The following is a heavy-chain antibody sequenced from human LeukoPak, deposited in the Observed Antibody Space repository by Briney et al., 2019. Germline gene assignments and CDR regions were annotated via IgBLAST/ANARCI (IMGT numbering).Heavy chain of an antibody. D-gene: IGHD3-10*01. Sequence: SETLSLTCAVYGGSFSGYYWSWIRQPPGKGLEWIGEINHSGSTNYNPSLKSRVTISVDTSKNQFSLKLSSVTAADTAVYYCASQYYSRGQGTLVTVSS. CDR2: INHSGST. V-gene: IGHV4-34*01. J-gene: IGHJ4*02. CDR3: ASQYYS. CDR1: GGSFSGYY.